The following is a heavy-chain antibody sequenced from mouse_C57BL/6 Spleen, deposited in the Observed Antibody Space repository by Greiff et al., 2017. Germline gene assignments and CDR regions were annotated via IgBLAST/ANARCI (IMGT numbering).Heavy chain of an antibody. J-gene: IGHJ2*01. Sequence: QVQLQQPGAELVMPGASVKLSCKASGYTFTSYWMHWVKQRPGQGLEWIGEIDPSDSYTNYNQKFKGKSTLTVDKSSSTAYMQLSSLTSEDSAVYYCARSPPTVAPDYWGQGTTLTVSS. CDR3: ARSPPTVAPDY. CDR2: IDPSDSYT. V-gene: IGHV1-69*01. CDR1: GYTFTSYW. D-gene: IGHD1-1*01.